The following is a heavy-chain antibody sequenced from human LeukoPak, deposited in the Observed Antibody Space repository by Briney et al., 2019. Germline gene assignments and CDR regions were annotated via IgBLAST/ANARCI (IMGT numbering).Heavy chain of an antibody. Sequence: ASVKVSCKASGDTFRRYAISWVRQAPRQGLEWMGGIIPSFTTPNYAQKFQGRVTITADESTGTTYMELSSLMSEDTAVYYCARDRQGVYDDTAAFDYWGQGTLVTVSS. J-gene: IGHJ4*02. D-gene: IGHD3-3*01. CDR1: GDTFRRYA. V-gene: IGHV1-69*13. CDR2: IIPSFTTP. CDR3: ARDRQGVYDDTAAFDY.